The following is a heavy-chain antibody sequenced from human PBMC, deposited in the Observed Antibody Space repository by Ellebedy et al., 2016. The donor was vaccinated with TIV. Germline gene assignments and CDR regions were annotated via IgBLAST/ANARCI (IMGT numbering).Heavy chain of an antibody. D-gene: IGHD6-19*01. Sequence: PGGSLRLSCVASEFTFSIYDLHWVRQGRGKVLEWVAAMSSNGYNKHYADSVKGRFSISRDSSKNTLYLQMNSPRAEDTAVYYCVREDNSGPMGSGAFDIWGQGTVVTVSS. J-gene: IGHJ3*02. CDR1: EFTFSIYD. V-gene: IGHV3-30*03. CDR2: MSSNGYNK. CDR3: VREDNSGPMGSGAFDI.